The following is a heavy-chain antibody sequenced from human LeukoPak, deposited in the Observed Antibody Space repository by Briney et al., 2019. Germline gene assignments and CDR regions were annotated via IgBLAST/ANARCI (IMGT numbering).Heavy chain of an antibody. V-gene: IGHV4-4*07. Sequence: KPSETLSLTCTVSGGSISSYYWSWIRQPAGKGLEWIGRINTSGSTNYNPSLKSRVTMSVDTSKNQFSLKLSSVTAADTAVYYCARGGGYGDYGYVDNWGQGTLVTVSS. J-gene: IGHJ4*02. CDR3: ARGGGYGDYGYVDN. D-gene: IGHD4-17*01. CDR2: INTSGST. CDR1: GGSISSYY.